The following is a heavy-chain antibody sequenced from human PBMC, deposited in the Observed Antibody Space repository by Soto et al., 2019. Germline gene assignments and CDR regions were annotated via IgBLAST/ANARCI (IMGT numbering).Heavy chain of an antibody. V-gene: IGHV4-34*01. CDR1: GGSFSGYY. CDR2: INHSGST. D-gene: IGHD6-13*01. J-gene: IGHJ5*02. CDR3: ARRIAAAGRSWFDP. Sequence: QVQLQQWGAGLLKPSETLSLTCAVYGGSFSGYYWSWIRQPPGKGLEWIGEINHSGSTNYNPSIMSRVTISVDTSKNQCSLKLGSVTAADTAVYYCARRIAAAGRSWFDPWGQGTLVTVSS.